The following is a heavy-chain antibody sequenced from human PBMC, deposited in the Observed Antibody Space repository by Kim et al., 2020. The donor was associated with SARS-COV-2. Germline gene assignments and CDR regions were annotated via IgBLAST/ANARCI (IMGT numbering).Heavy chain of an antibody. Sequence: ASVKVSCKASGYTFTSYAMHWVRQAPGQRLEWMGWINAGNGNTKYSQKFQGRVTITRDTSASTAYMELSSLRSEDTGVYYCARDRDYDFYGLRTTGYFDYWGQGTLVTVSS. D-gene: IGHD3-3*01. CDR2: INAGNGNT. J-gene: IGHJ4*02. CDR1: GYTFTSYA. V-gene: IGHV1-3*01. CDR3: ARDRDYDFYGLRTTGYFDY.